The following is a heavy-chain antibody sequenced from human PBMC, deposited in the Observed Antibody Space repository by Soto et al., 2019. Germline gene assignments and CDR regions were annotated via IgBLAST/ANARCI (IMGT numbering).Heavy chain of an antibody. D-gene: IGHD3-10*01. J-gene: IGHJ4*02. CDR3: VRDWESTTQTWGFGDS. CDR1: GGTFSSYT. V-gene: IGHV1-69*04. Sequence: QVQVVQSGAEVKKPGSSVKVSCKASGGTFSSYTITWVRQAPGQGLEWLGRIIPIFGVTNYAQKFQDRLTMSADRPTTTAYMELSSLTSADTAVYYCVRDWESTTQTWGFGDSWGQGTRVTVSS. CDR2: IIPIFGVT.